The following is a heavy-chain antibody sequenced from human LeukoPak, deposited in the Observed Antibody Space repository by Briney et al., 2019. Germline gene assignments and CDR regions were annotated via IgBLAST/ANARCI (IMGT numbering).Heavy chain of an antibody. CDR1: GFTFSSYW. D-gene: IGHD3-3*01. Sequence: GGSLRLSCAASGFTFSSYWMSWVRQAPGKGLEWVANIKQDGSEKYYVDSVKGRFTISRDNAKNSLYLQMNSLRAEDTAVYYCATELEWLRSYYYYGMDAWGQGTTVTVSS. CDR2: IKQDGSEK. CDR3: ATELEWLRSYYYYGMDA. J-gene: IGHJ6*02. V-gene: IGHV3-7*01.